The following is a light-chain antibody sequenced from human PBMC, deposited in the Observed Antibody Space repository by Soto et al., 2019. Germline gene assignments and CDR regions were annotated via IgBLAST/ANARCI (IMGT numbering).Light chain of an antibody. Sequence: EIVMTQSPATLSVSPGERVTLSCRASQSINSNLAWYQQKPGQAPRLLIYGASTRATDIPARFSGSGSGTDFTLTISSLKSEDFAVYYCQEYINWPPLTFGGGTKLEIK. CDR2: GAS. CDR1: QSINSN. CDR3: QEYINWPPLT. V-gene: IGKV3-15*01. J-gene: IGKJ4*01.